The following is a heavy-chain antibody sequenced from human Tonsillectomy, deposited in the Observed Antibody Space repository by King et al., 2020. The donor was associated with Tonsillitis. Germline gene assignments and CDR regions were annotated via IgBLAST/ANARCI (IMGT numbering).Heavy chain of an antibody. CDR3: AKDRLSSSSWYYYGMDV. Sequence: VQLVESGGGVVQPGRSLRLSCAASGFTFSSYGMHWVRQAPGKGLEWVGIISYDGSNKYYADSVKGRFTISRDNSKNTLYLQMNSLRAEDTAVYYCAKDRLSSSSWYYYGMDVWGQGTTVTVSS. J-gene: IGHJ6*02. D-gene: IGHD6-13*01. V-gene: IGHV3-30*18. CDR2: ISYDGSNK. CDR1: GFTFSSYG.